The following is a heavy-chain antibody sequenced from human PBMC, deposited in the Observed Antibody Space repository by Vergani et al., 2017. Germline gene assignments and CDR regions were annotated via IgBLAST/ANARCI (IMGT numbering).Heavy chain of an antibody. Sequence: QGQLAQSGAEVKKPGSSVKVSCKASGGTFSSNSISWVRQAPGQGLEWMGRIIPNSGGTNYAQKFQGRVTMTRDTSISTAYMELSRLRSDDTAVYYCARDLPIAVAGKLDYWGQGTLVTVSS. CDR3: ARDLPIAVAGKLDY. V-gene: IGHV1-2*02. J-gene: IGHJ4*02. CDR1: GGTFSSNS. CDR2: IIPNSGGT. D-gene: IGHD6-19*01.